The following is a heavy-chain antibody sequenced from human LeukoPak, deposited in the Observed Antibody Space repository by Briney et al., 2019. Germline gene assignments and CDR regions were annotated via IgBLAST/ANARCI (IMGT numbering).Heavy chain of an antibody. CDR3: ARGRGWLQPQGMDY. CDR1: GGSISSGSYY. J-gene: IGHJ4*02. CDR2: INHSGST. V-gene: IGHV4-39*07. Sequence: SETLSLTCTVSGGSISSGSYYWSWIRQPPGKGLEWIGEINHSGSTNYNPSLKRRATISVDTSKNQFSLKLSSVTAADTAVYYCARGRGWLQPQGMDYWGQGTLVTVSS. D-gene: IGHD5-24*01.